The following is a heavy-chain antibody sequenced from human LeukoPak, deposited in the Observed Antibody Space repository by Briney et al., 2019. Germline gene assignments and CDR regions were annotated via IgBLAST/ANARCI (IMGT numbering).Heavy chain of an antibody. D-gene: IGHD3-22*01. J-gene: IGHJ4*02. CDR1: GFTFSSYA. V-gene: IGHV3-23*01. CDR2: ISGSGGST. CDR3: SSYDSSGYFYKPFDY. Sequence: PGGSLRLSCAASGFTFSSYAMSWVRQAPGKGLEWVSAISGSGGSTYYADSVKGRFTISRDNSKNTRYLQMNSLRAEDTAVYYCSSYDSSGYFYKPFDYWGQGTLVTVSS.